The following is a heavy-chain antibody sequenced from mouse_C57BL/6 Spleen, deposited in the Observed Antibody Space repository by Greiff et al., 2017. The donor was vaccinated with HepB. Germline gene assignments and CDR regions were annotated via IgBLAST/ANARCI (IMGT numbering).Heavy chain of an antibody. D-gene: IGHD1-1*01. J-gene: IGHJ4*01. CDR3: ARDYGYYYAMDY. V-gene: IGHV1-54*01. CDR2: INPGSGGT. CDR1: GYAFTNYL. Sequence: QVQLQQSGAELVRPGTSVKVSCKASGYAFTNYLIEWVKQRPGQGLEWIGVINPGSGGTNYNEKFKGKATLTADKSSSTAYMQLSSLTSEDSAVDFCARDYGYYYAMDYWGQGTSVTVSS.